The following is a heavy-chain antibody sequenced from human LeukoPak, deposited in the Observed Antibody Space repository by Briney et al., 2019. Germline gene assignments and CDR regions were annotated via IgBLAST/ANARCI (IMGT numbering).Heavy chain of an antibody. CDR2: FSIIISYR. D-gene: IGHD3-9*01. Sequence: GGSLRLSCAASGFTFSSYSMNWVRQAPGKGLGWASPFSIIISYRYYADSVKGRFTISRDNAKNSLYLQMNSLRAEDTAVYYCARDHTYYEIFGLPHGGDYFDYWGQGTLVTVSS. J-gene: IGHJ4*02. CDR1: GFTFSSYS. CDR3: ARDHTYYEIFGLPHGGDYFDY. V-gene: IGHV3-21*01.